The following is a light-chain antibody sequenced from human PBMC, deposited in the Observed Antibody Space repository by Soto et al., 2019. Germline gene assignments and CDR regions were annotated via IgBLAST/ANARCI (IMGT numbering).Light chain of an antibody. J-gene: IGKJ4*01. CDR1: QSVYNN. CDR3: QQYNSWPLT. Sequence: EVVMTQSPATLSVSPGERATLSCRTIQSVYNNLAWYLQKPGQAPRLLISAASTRATGIPARFSGSGSGTEFTLTINSLQSEDFAVYYCQQYNSWPLTFGGGTKVEIK. CDR2: AAS. V-gene: IGKV3D-15*01.